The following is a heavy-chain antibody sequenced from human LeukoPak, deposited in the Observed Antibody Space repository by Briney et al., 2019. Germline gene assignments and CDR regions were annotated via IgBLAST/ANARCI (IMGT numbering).Heavy chain of an antibody. CDR1: GYSISSGYY. CDR3: ARHRATPPSHFDY. CDR2: IYHSGSA. D-gene: IGHD5-12*01. Sequence: SETLSLTCAVSGYSISSGYYWGWIRQPPGKGLEWIGGIYHSGSAYYNPSLKSRVTISVDTSKNQFSLKLSSVTAADTAVYYCARHRATPPSHFDYWGQGTLVTVSS. V-gene: IGHV4-38-2*01. J-gene: IGHJ4*02.